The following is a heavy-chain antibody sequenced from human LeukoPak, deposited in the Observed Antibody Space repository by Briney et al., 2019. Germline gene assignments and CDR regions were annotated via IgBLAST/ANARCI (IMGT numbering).Heavy chain of an antibody. Sequence: SETLSLTCTVSGGSISSYYWNWIRQPPGKGLEWIGYIYYSGTTNYNPSLKSRVTISVDTSKNQFSLKLSSVTAADTAVYYCARDFRRHSSGWYRGYYYGMDVWGQGTTVTVSS. CDR1: GGSISSYY. J-gene: IGHJ6*02. CDR3: ARDFRRHSSGWYRGYYYGMDV. D-gene: IGHD6-19*01. CDR2: IYYSGTT. V-gene: IGHV4-59*01.